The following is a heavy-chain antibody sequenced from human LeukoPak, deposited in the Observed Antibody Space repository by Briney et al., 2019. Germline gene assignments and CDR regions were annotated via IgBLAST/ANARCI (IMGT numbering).Heavy chain of an antibody. CDR1: GFTFSSYA. Sequence: PGGSLRLSCSASGFTFSSYAMHWVRQAPGKGLEWVAVISYDGSNKYYADSVKGRFTISRDNSKNTLYLQMNSLRAEDTAVYYCARGSRRAAAGTDYWGQGTLVTVSS. D-gene: IGHD6-13*01. J-gene: IGHJ4*02. CDR3: ARGSRRAAAGTDY. V-gene: IGHV3-30-3*01. CDR2: ISYDGSNK.